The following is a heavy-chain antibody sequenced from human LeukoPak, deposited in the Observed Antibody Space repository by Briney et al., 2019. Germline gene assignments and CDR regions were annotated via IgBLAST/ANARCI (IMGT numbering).Heavy chain of an antibody. CDR1: GFTFSNYG. CDR2: IWHDGSYK. D-gene: IGHD2-2*02. CDR3: ARDRGVVPAAILDY. Sequence: GGSLRLSCAASGFTFSNYGMHWVRQPPGKGLEWVAVIWHDGSYKYYADSVKGRFTISRDNSKNTLYLQMNSLRAEDTAVYYCARDRGVVPAAILDYWGQGTLVTVSS. V-gene: IGHV3-33*01. J-gene: IGHJ4*02.